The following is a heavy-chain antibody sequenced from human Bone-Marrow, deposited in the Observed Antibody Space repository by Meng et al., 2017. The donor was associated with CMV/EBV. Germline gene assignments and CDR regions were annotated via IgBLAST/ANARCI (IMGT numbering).Heavy chain of an antibody. D-gene: IGHD2-2*02. CDR3: ARDRHCSSTSCYTWGEATFDL. J-gene: IGHJ3*01. CDR1: GYTFSTSG. Sequence: ASVKVSCKASGYTFSTSGITWVRQAPGQGLEWMGWISAYNGNSNYAQNFQGRVTMTTDTSTSTAYMELRSLRSDDTAVYYCARDRHCSSTSCYTWGEATFDLWGQGTRVTVSS. CDR2: ISAYNGNS. V-gene: IGHV1-18*01.